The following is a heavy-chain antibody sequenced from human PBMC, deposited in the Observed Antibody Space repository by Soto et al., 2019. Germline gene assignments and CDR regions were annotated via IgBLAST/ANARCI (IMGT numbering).Heavy chain of an antibody. CDR3: ARAFTRGLWDMAV. J-gene: IGHJ6*02. D-gene: IGHD1-26*01. CDR2: IIPIFGTA. Sequence: GASVKVSCKASGGTFSSNAISWVRQAPGQGLEWMGGIIPIFGTANYAQKFKGRVTITADESASTAYMELSSLRSEDTAVYYCARAFTRGLWDMAVWDQGTTVTVSS. CDR1: GGTFSSNA. V-gene: IGHV1-69*13.